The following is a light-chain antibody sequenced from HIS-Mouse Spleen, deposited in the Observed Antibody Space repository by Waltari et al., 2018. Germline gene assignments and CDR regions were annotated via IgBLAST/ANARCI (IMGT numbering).Light chain of an antibody. J-gene: IGLJ2*01. CDR2: EDS. Sequence: SYELTQPPSVSVSPGQTARITCPGDALQTNYAYWYQQKSGQAPVLVIYEDSKRPSGIPEGFSGSSSGTMATLTISGAQVEDEADYYCYSTDSSGNHRVFGGGTKLTVL. CDR1: ALQTNY. V-gene: IGLV3-10*01. CDR3: YSTDSSGNHRV.